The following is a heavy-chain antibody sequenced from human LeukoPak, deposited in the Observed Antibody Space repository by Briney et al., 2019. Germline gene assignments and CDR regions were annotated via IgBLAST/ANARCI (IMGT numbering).Heavy chain of an antibody. CDR1: GGTSSSYA. Sequence: ASVKVSCKASGGTSSSYAISWVRQAPGQGLEWMGGIIPIFGTANYAQKFQGRVTITADESTSTAYMELSSLRSEDTAVYYCARAYYYGSGRGDYFDYWGQGTLVTVSS. V-gene: IGHV1-69*13. D-gene: IGHD3-10*01. J-gene: IGHJ4*02. CDR2: IIPIFGTA. CDR3: ARAYYYGSGRGDYFDY.